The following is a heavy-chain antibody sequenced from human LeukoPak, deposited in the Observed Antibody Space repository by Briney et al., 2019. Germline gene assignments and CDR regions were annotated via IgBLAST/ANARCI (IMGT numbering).Heavy chain of an antibody. Sequence: SETLSLTCAVYGGSFSGYYWSWIRQPPGKGLEWIGYIYYSGSTNYNPSLKSRVTISVDTSKNQFSLKLSSVTAADTAVYYCARAPYDYVWGSYLVYYFDYWGQGTLVTVSS. CDR1: GGSFSGYY. CDR3: ARAPYDYVWGSYLVYYFDY. D-gene: IGHD3-16*02. J-gene: IGHJ4*02. CDR2: IYYSGST. V-gene: IGHV4-59*08.